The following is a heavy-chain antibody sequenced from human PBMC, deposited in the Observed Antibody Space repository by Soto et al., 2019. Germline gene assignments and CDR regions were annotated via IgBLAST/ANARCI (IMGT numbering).Heavy chain of an antibody. CDR1: GGSISSGGYY. CDR3: ARAAHYSSPFRWFDP. D-gene: IGHD6-13*01. V-gene: IGHV4-31*03. Sequence: QVQLQELGPGLVKPSQTLSLTCTVSGGSISSGGYYWSWIRQHPGKGLEWIGYIYYSGSTYYSPSLKSRVTISVDTSKNQFSLKLSSVTAADTAVYYCARAAHYSSPFRWFDPWGQGTLVTVSS. J-gene: IGHJ5*02. CDR2: IYYSGST.